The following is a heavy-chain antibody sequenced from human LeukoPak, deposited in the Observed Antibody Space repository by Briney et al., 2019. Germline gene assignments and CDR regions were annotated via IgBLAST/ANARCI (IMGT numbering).Heavy chain of an antibody. J-gene: IGHJ3*02. CDR2: ISGSGGST. D-gene: IGHD3-10*01. CDR3: AKLAHYGSGSSDAFDI. CDR1: GFTFSSYA. Sequence: PGGSLRLSCAASGFTFSSYAMSWVRQAPGKGLEWVSGISGSGGSTYYADSVKGRFTISRDNSKNTVYLQMNSLRAEDTAVYYCAKLAHYGSGSSDAFDIWGQGTMVTVSS. V-gene: IGHV3-23*01.